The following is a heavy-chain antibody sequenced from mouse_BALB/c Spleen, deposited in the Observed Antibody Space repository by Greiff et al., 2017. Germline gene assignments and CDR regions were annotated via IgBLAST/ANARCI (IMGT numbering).Heavy chain of an antibody. CDR2: INPGSGGT. CDR1: GYAFTNYL. J-gene: IGHJ3*01. CDR3: AREEGNRFAY. D-gene: IGHD2-1*01. V-gene: IGHV1-54*01. Sequence: VQLQQSGAELVRPGTSVKVSCKASGYAFTNYLIEWVKQRPGQGLEWIGVINPGSGGTNYNEKFKGKATLTADKSSSTAYMQLSSLTSDDSAVYFCAREEGNRFAYWGQGTLVTVSA.